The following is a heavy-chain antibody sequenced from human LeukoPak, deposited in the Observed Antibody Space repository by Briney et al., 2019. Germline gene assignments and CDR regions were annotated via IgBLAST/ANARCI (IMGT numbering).Heavy chain of an antibody. CDR2: IKQDGSAK. CDR3: ARTIREQWLTIDY. J-gene: IGHJ4*02. CDR1: GLTFSNYL. Sequence: GGSLRLSCAASGLTFSNYLMNWVRQAPGKGLEWVANIKQDGSAKYYVDSVKGRFTISRDNAKNSLYLQMNSLGAEDTAVYYCARTIREQWLTIDYWGQGTLVTFSS. V-gene: IGHV3-7*04. D-gene: IGHD6-19*01.